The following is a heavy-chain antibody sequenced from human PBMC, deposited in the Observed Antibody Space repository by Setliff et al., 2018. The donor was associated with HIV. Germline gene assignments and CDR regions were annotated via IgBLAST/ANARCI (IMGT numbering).Heavy chain of an antibody. CDR1: GDSINSGSYY. V-gene: IGHV4-61*02. CDR2: IRTSGST. D-gene: IGHD5-18*01. J-gene: IGHJ5*02. Sequence: SETLSLTCTVSGDSINSGSYYWSWIRQPAGKGLEWIGRIRTSGSTNYDPSLRSRVTMSLDTSKNNFSLKLSSVTAADTAVYYCARELTVDADMVTRWFDPWGQGTLVTVSS. CDR3: ARELTVDADMVTRWFDP.